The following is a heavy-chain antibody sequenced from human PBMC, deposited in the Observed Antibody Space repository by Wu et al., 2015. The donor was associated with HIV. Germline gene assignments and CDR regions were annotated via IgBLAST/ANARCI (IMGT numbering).Heavy chain of an antibody. CDR3: TRSSFTGGSDTWYSFDK. CDR2: IVPLFGAP. J-gene: IGHJ4*02. D-gene: IGHD1-14*01. CDR1: GGTFSTFG. Sequence: QVQLVQSGAEVKKPGSSVKVSCKTSGGTFSTFGISWVRQAPGQGLEWLGRIVPLFGAPNHARKFQDRLTITADGSTATVYMGMSNLRSEDTAVYFCTRSSFTGGSDTWYSFDKWGQGTLVTVSS. V-gene: IGHV1-69*13.